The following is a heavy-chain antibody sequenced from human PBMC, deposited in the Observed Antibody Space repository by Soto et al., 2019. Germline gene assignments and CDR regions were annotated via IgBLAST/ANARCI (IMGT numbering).Heavy chain of an antibody. CDR2: INPNSGGT. J-gene: IGHJ3*02. V-gene: IGHV1-2*02. CDR1: GYPFTGYY. CDR3: ARDISGYSYGTDAFDI. D-gene: IGHD5-18*01. Sequence: ASVKVSCKASGYPFTGYYMHWVRQAPGQGLEWMGWINPNSGGTNYAQKFQGRVTMTRDTSISTAYMELSRLRSDDTAVYYCARDISGYSYGTDAFDIWGQGTMVTVSS.